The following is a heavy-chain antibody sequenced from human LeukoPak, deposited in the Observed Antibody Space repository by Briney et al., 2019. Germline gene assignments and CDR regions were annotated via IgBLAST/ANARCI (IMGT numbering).Heavy chain of an antibody. J-gene: IGHJ4*02. CDR2: MYYSGST. V-gene: IGHV4-61*01. D-gene: IGHD3-10*01. Sequence: SETLSLTCTVSYGSVSSGSYYWTWIRQPPGKGLEWIGYMYYSGSTNYNPSLKSRVTISVDTSKNQFSLKLSSVTAADTAVYYCARGGGRELLEPLDYWGQGTLVTVSS. CDR1: YGSVSSGSYY. CDR3: ARGGGRELLEPLDY.